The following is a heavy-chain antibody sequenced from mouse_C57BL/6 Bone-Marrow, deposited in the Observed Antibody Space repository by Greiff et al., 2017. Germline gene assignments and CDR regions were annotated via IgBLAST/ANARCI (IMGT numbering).Heavy chain of an antibody. V-gene: IGHV1-81*01. J-gene: IGHJ1*03. CDR1: GYTFTSYG. CDR2: IYPRSGNT. D-gene: IGHD1-1*01. CDR3: ARGGSSPWYFDV. Sequence: QVQLQQSGAELARPGASVKLSCKASGYTFTSYGISWVKQRTGQGLEWIGEIYPRSGNTYYNEKFKGKATLTADKSSSTAYMELRSLTSEDSAVYFCARGGSSPWYFDVWGTGTTVTVSS.